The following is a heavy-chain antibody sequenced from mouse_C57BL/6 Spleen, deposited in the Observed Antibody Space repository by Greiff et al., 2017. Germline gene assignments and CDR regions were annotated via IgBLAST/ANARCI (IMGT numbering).Heavy chain of an antibody. CDR1: GFTFSDYG. CDR3: ARDYSNLSMDY. Sequence: EVNVVESGGGLVKPGGSLKLSCAASGFTFSDYGMHWVRQAPEKGLEWVAYISSGSSTIYYADTVKGRFTISRDNAKNTLFLQMTSLRSEDTAMYYCARDYSNLSMDYWGQGTSVTVSS. J-gene: IGHJ4*01. V-gene: IGHV5-17*01. D-gene: IGHD2-5*01. CDR2: ISSGSSTI.